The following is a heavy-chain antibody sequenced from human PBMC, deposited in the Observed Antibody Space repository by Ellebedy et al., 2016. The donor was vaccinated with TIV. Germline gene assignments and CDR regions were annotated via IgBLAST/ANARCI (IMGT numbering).Heavy chain of an antibody. CDR3: ARRAFE. V-gene: IGHV3-48*03. CDR2: ISGSSATI. J-gene: IGHJ1*01. CDR1: GFNFSRYE. D-gene: IGHD3-9*01. Sequence: PGGSLRLSCVASGFNFSRYEMNWVRQAQGKGPEWISYISGSSATIDYADSVKGRFTISRDNTRNSLYLQMNSLRADDTALYYCARRAFEWGQGTLVTVSS.